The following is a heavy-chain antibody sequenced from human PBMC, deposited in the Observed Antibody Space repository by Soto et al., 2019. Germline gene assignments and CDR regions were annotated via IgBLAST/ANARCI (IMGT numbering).Heavy chain of an antibody. J-gene: IGHJ6*02. V-gene: IGHV1-18*04. CDR2: ISAYNGNT. Sequence: QVPLVQSGAEVKKPGASVKVSCKASGYTFTSYGISWVRQAPGQGLEWMGWISAYNGNTNYAQKLQGRVTMTTDTSTSTAYMELRSLRSDDTAVYYCARDSTPIAAHHYYGMDVWGQGTTVTVSS. CDR1: GYTFTSYG. D-gene: IGHD6-13*01. CDR3: ARDSTPIAAHHYYGMDV.